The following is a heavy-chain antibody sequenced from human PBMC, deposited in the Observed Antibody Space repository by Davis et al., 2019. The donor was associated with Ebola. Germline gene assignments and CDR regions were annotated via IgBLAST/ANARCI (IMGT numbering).Heavy chain of an antibody. Sequence: GESLKISCAASGFTVSSTYMSWVRQAPGKRLEWVSVIYSGDNTDYADSVKGRFTISRDNSKNTLYLQMNSLRAEDTAVYYCAAVVAAATHWGQGTLVTVSS. D-gene: IGHD2-15*01. CDR2: IYSGDNT. J-gene: IGHJ4*02. CDR1: GFTVSSTY. V-gene: IGHV3-66*01. CDR3: AAVVAAATH.